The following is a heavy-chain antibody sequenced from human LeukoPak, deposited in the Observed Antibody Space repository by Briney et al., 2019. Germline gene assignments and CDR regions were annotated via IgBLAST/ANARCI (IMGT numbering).Heavy chain of an antibody. CDR3: AKDQHYDSSGYNYFDY. D-gene: IGHD3-22*01. CDR1: GLTFSSHW. V-gene: IGHV3-23*01. J-gene: IGHJ4*02. Sequence: GGSLRLSCAASGLTFSSHWMHWVRQAPGKGLEWVSAISGSGGSTYYADSVKGRFTISRDNSKNTLYLQMNSLRAEDTAVYYCAKDQHYDSSGYNYFDYWGQGTLVTVSS. CDR2: ISGSGGST.